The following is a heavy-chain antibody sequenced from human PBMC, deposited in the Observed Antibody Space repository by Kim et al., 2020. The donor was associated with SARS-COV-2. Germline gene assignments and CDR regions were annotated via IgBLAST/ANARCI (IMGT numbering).Heavy chain of an antibody. CDR3: TTLYDYVWGSYRYNPPFDY. V-gene: IGHV3-15*01. CDR2: IKSKTDGGTT. J-gene: IGHJ4*02. Sequence: GGSLRLSCAASGYTFSNAWMSWVRQAPGKGLEWVGRIKSKTDGGTTDYAAPVKGRFTISRDDSKNTLYLQMNSLKTEDTAVYYCTTLYDYVWGSYRYNPPFDYSGQGTLVTVSS. CDR1: GYTFSNAW. D-gene: IGHD3-16*02.